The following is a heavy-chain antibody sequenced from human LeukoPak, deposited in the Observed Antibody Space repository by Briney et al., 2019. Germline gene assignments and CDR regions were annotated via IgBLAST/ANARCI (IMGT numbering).Heavy chain of an antibody. J-gene: IGHJ4*02. V-gene: IGHV3-23*01. D-gene: IGHD6-19*01. CDR1: GFTFSSYA. CDR3: AKGGPYSSGWYLGY. CDR2: ISGSGGTI. Sequence: PGGSLRLSCAASGFTFSSYAMTWVRQAPGKGLEWVSAISGSGGTIYYADSVKGRFTISRDNSKNTLYLQMSSLRAEDTAVYYCAKGGPYSSGWYLGYWGQGTLVTVSS.